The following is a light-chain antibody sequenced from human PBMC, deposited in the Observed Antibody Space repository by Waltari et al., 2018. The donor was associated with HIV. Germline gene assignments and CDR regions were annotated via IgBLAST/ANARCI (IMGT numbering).Light chain of an antibody. CDR3: ATWDDRLRGGI. CDR2: RST. Sequence: QSVLTQPPSASGTPGQRVTISCSGRKSNIGANYVFWYPQIPGPAPRLLIYRSTRRPSGIPDRFSGSKSGTSASLAISGLRSEDEAEYFCATWDDRLRGGIFGGGTKLTVL. V-gene: IGLV1-47*01. J-gene: IGLJ2*01. CDR1: KSNIGANY.